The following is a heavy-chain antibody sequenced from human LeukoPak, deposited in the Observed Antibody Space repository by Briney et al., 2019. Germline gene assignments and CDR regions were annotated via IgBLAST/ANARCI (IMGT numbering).Heavy chain of an antibody. CDR1: GGSISSGSYY. D-gene: IGHD6-13*01. Sequence: SETLSLTCTVSGGSISSGSYYWNWIRQPAGKGLEWLGNIFTRGTTNHNASLESRLTISLDTARNQFSLSLRSVTAADTAIYFCARSSLAAYFNYWGQGTLVTASS. J-gene: IGHJ4*02. CDR3: ARSSLAAYFNY. CDR2: IFTRGTT. V-gene: IGHV4-61*09.